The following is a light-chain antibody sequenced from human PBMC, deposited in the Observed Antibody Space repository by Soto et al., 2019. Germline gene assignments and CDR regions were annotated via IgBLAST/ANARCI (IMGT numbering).Light chain of an antibody. CDR3: AAWDDSLSDVV. CDR1: SSNIGTNT. CDR2: RNN. Sequence: QSVLTQPPSASGTPGQRVSISCSGGSSNIGTNTVNWYQHLPGTAPKLLIYRNNQRPSGVPDRFSGSKSGTSASLAISGLRSEDEADYYCAAWDDSLSDVVFGGGTKLTVL. V-gene: IGLV1-47*01. J-gene: IGLJ2*01.